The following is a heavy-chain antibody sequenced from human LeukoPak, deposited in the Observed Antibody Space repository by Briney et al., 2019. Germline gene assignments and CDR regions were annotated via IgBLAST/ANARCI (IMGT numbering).Heavy chain of an antibody. CDR2: INPSGGST. V-gene: IGHV1-46*01. Sequence: ASVKVSCKASGYTFTSYYMHWVRQAPGQGLEWMGIINPSGGSTSYAQKFQGRVTMTSDTSISTAYMELSRLRSDDTAVYYCTRDAGGGDCYSCPNWFDPWGQGTPVTVSS. CDR1: GYTFTSYY. D-gene: IGHD2-21*02. CDR3: TRDAGGGDCYSCPNWFDP. J-gene: IGHJ5*02.